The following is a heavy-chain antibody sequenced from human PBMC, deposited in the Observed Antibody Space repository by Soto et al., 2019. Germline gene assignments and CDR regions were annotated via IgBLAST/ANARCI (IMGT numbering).Heavy chain of an antibody. Sequence: QVQLVESGGGVVQPGRSLRLSCAASGFTFSSYGMHWVRQAPGKGLEWVAVISYDGSNKYYADSVKGRFTISRDNSKNTLYLQMNSLRAEDTAVYYCAKTSGAEPFMEATAALIEAFDIWGQGTMVTVSS. J-gene: IGHJ3*02. V-gene: IGHV3-30*18. CDR1: GFTFSSYG. D-gene: IGHD5-12*01. CDR3: AKTSGAEPFMEATAALIEAFDI. CDR2: ISYDGSNK.